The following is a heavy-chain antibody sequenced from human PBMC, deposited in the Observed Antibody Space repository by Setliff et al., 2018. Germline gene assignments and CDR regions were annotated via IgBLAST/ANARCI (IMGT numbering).Heavy chain of an antibody. CDR1: GFTFSNFA. D-gene: IGHD1-1*01. CDR3: VPHPNAYNDF. CDR2: ISGSGDKT. V-gene: IGHV3-23*01. J-gene: IGHJ4*02. Sequence: GGSLRLSCAASGFTFSNFAMTWVRQAPGKGLEWVSGISGSGDKTYYADSVKGRFTISRDNSKNTLYLQMNSLRAEDTAIYYCVPHPNAYNDFWGQGTLVTVSS.